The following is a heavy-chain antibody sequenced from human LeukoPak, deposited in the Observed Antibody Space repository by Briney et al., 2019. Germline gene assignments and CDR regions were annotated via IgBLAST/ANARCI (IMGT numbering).Heavy chain of an antibody. D-gene: IGHD4-17*01. J-gene: IGHJ4*02. CDR1: GFTFSSYW. V-gene: IGHV3-48*04. CDR2: ITSSGNTI. Sequence: GGSLRLSCAASGFTFSSYWMHWVRQAPGKGLEWVSYITSSGNTIYYADSVKGRFTISRDNAKNSLYLRMNSLRAEDTAVYYCARLTTMTTTGGPFDYWGQGTLVTVSS. CDR3: ARLTTMTTTGGPFDY.